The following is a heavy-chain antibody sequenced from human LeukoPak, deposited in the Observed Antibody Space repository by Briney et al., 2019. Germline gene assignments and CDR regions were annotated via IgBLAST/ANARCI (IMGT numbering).Heavy chain of an antibody. J-gene: IGHJ4*02. D-gene: IGHD6-13*01. CDR1: GFTFSSYS. V-gene: IGHV3-21*01. CDR2: ISSSSSYI. CDR3: ARGSHGAAASDY. Sequence: GGSLRLSCAASGFTFSSYSMNWVRQAPGKGLEWVSSISSSSSYIYYADSVKGRFTISRDNAKNSLYLQMNSLRAEDTAVYYCARGSHGAAASDYWGQGTLVTVSS.